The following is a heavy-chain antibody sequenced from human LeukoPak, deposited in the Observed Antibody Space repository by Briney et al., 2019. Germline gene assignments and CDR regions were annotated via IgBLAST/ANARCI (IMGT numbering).Heavy chain of an antibody. V-gene: IGHV1-69*13. CDR1: GGTFSSYA. CDR2: IIPIFGTA. CDR3: ARVSGYAYYFDY. D-gene: IGHD5-12*01. J-gene: IGHJ4*02. Sequence: SVKVSCKASGGTFSSYAISWVRQAPGQGLEWMGGIIPIFGTANYAQKFQGRVTITADESTSTAYMELSSLRSEGTAVYYCARVSGYAYYFDYWGQGTLVTVSS.